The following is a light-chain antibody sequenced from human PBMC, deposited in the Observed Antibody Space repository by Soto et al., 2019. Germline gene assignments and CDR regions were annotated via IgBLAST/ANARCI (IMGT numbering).Light chain of an antibody. CDR2: DVS. V-gene: IGLV2-11*01. CDR3: CSYAGSYTLL. J-gene: IGLJ2*01. Sequence: QSALTQPRSVSGSPGQSVTISCTGTSSDVGGYSSVSWYQQHPGKAPKLMIYDVSKRPSGVPDRFSGSKSGNTASLTISGLQAEDEADYYCCSYAGSYTLLFGGGTKVTVL. CDR1: SSDVGGYSS.